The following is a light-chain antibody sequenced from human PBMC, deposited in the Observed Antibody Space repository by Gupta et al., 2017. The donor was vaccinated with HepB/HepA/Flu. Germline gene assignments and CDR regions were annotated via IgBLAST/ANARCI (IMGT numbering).Light chain of an antibody. CDR3: QQSYSTPYT. V-gene: IGKV1-39*01. Sequence: DIQMTQSPSSLSASVGDRVTITCRASQSISSYLNWCQQKPGKAPELLIYGASSLQSGVPPRFSGSGSGTDFTLTISSLQPEDFAIYYCQQSYSTPYTFGQGTKLEIK. CDR2: GAS. CDR1: QSISSY. J-gene: IGKJ2*01.